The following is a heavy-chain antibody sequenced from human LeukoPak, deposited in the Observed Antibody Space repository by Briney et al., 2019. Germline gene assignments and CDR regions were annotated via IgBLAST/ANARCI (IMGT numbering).Heavy chain of an antibody. CDR1: GYTFTSYA. Sequence: ASVKVSCKASGYTFTSYAMNWVRQAPGQGLEWMGWINTNTGNPTYAQGFTGRFVFSLDTSVSTAYLQISSLKAEDTAVYYCARGDCSSTSCYIGSDPWGQGTLVTVSS. J-gene: IGHJ5*02. D-gene: IGHD2-2*02. CDR3: ARGDCSSTSCYIGSDP. CDR2: INTNTGNP. V-gene: IGHV7-4-1*02.